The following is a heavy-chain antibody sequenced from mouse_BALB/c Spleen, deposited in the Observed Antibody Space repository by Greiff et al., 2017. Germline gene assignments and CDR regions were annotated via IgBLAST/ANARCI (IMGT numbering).Heavy chain of an antibody. J-gene: IGHJ3*01. CDR3: ARADYYGNYNPFAY. D-gene: IGHD2-1*01. Sequence: QVQLKESGPGLVAPSQSLSITCTVSGFSLTSYGVHWVRQPPGKGLEWLGVIWAGGSTNYNSALMSRLSISKDNSKSQVFLKMNSLQTDDTAMYYCARADYYGNYNPFAYWGQGTLVTVSA. CDR1: GFSLTSYG. V-gene: IGHV2-9*02. CDR2: IWAGGST.